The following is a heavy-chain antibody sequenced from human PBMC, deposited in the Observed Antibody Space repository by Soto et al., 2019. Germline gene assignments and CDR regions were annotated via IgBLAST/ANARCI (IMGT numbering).Heavy chain of an antibody. Sequence: SETLSLTGAVYGGSFSGYYWSWIRQPPGKGLEWSGEINHSGSTNYNPSLKSRVTISVDTSKNQFSLKLSSVTAADTAVYYCARGGYGDFGYWGKGTLVTASS. CDR3: ARGGYGDFGY. J-gene: IGHJ4*02. CDR2: INHSGST. D-gene: IGHD4-17*01. V-gene: IGHV4-34*01. CDR1: GGSFSGYY.